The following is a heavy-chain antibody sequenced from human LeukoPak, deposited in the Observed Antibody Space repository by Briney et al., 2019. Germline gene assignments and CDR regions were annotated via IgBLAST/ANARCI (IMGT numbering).Heavy chain of an antibody. D-gene: IGHD3-10*01. J-gene: IGHJ1*01. CDR1: GFTFSDYY. CDR3: ARDLLLWFGELPNPSEFQH. Sequence: PGGSLRLSCAASGFTFSDYYMSWIRQAPGKGLEWVSYISSSGSTIYYADSVKGRFTISRDNAKNSLYLQMNSLRAEDTAVYYCARDLLLWFGELPNPSEFQHWGQGTLVTVSS. CDR2: ISSSGSTI. V-gene: IGHV3-11*04.